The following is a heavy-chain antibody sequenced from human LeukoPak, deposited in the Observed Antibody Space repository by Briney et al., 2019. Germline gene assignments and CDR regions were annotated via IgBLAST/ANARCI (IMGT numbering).Heavy chain of an antibody. V-gene: IGHV4-34*01. J-gene: IGHJ4*02. CDR1: GGSFSGYY. CDR2: INHSGST. CDR3: AREGGLRYFDWLFDYFDY. Sequence: SETLSLTCAVYGGSFSGYYWSWIRQPPGKGLEWIGEINHSGSTNYKPSLKSRVTISLDTSKNQFSLKLSSVTAADTAVYYCAREGGLRYFDWLFDYFDYWGQGTLVTVSS. D-gene: IGHD3-9*01.